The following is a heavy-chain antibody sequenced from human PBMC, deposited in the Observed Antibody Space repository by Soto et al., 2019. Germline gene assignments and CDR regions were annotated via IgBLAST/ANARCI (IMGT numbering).Heavy chain of an antibody. D-gene: IGHD3-10*01. CDR1: GYTFTSYG. CDR3: ARDGIAGYYGLEGGFDY. J-gene: IGHJ4*02. CDR2: ISAYNGNT. V-gene: IGHV1-18*01. Sequence: ASVKVSCKASGYTFTSYGISWVRQAPGQGLEWMGWISAYNGNTNYAQKLQGRVTMTTDTSTSTAYMELRSLRFDDTAVYYCARDGIAGYYGLEGGFDYWGQGTLVTVSS.